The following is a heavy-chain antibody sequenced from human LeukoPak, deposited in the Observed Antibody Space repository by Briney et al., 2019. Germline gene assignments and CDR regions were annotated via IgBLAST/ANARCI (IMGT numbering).Heavy chain of an antibody. D-gene: IGHD3-10*01. V-gene: IGHV1-46*01. Sequence: ASVKVSCKASGYTFTSYYMHWVRQAPGQGLEWMGIINPSGGSTSYAQKFQGRVTMTRDTSTSTVYMELSSLRSEDTAVYYCARGEGSFYGSGSYYSEDWFDPWGQGTLVTVSS. CDR3: ARGEGSFYGSGSYYSEDWFDP. J-gene: IGHJ5*02. CDR1: GYTFTSYY. CDR2: INPSGGST.